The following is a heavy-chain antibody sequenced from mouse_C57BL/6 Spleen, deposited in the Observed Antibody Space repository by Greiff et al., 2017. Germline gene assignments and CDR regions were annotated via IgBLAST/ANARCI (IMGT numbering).Heavy chain of an antibody. CDR1: GYTFTSYW. D-gene: IGHD2-4*01. V-gene: IGHV1-64*01. CDR2: IHPNSGST. J-gene: IGHJ2*01. CDR3: ARGGIYYDYDGGSFDY. Sequence: QVQLQQPGAELVKPGASVKLSCKASGYTFTSYWMHWVKQRPGQGLEWIGMIHPNSGSTNYNEKFKSKATLTVDKSSSTAYMQLSSLTSEDSAVYYCARGGIYYDYDGGSFDYWGQGTTLTVSS.